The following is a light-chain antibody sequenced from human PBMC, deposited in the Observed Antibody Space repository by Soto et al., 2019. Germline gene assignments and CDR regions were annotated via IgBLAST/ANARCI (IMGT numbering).Light chain of an antibody. CDR3: SSYTTSNTRQIV. CDR1: SSDVGGYNY. CDR2: DVS. V-gene: IGLV2-14*01. J-gene: IGLJ1*01. Sequence: SALTQPASVSGSPGQSITISCTGTSSDVGGYNYVSWYQQHPGKAPEFMIYDVSNRPSGVSNRFSGSKSGNTASLTISGLQAEDEADYYCSSYTTSNTRQIVFGTGTKLTVL.